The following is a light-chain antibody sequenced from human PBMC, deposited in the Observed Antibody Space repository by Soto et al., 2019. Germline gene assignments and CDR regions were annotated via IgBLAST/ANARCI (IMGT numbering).Light chain of an antibody. CDR3: QQYNNWPLT. CDR2: GAS. CDR1: QSVSSN. Sequence: IVMTQSPATLSVSPVERATLSCRASQSVSSNLAWYQQKPGQAPRLLIYGASTRATGIPARFSGSGSGTEFTLTISSLQSEDFAVYYCQQYNNWPLTFGGGTKVDI. V-gene: IGKV3-15*01. J-gene: IGKJ4*01.